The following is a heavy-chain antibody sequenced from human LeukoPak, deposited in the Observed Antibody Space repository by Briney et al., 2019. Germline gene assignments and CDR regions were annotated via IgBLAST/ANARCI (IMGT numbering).Heavy chain of an antibody. CDR2: INPNSGGT. J-gene: IGHJ4*02. V-gene: IGHV1-2*02. CDR3: ARIAAAGRLDFDY. CDR1: GYTFTGYY. Sequence: ASVKVSCKASGYTFTGYYMHWVRQAPGQGREWMGWINPNSGGTNYAQKFQGRVTMTRDTSISTAYMELSRLRSDDTAVYYCARIAAAGRLDFDYWGQGTLVTVSS. D-gene: IGHD6-13*01.